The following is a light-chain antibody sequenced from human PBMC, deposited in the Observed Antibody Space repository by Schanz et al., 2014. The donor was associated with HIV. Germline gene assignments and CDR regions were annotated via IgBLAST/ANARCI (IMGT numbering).Light chain of an antibody. J-gene: IGKJ1*01. CDR3: QQFNNWPPEGT. CDR2: RAS. V-gene: IGKV3-15*01. Sequence: EIVLTQSPVTLSLSPGDRATLSCRASQSVSNYLAWYQQKPGQAPRLLIYRASTRATGIPARFSGSGSGTEFTLTISSLLSEDFAIYYCQQFNNWPPEGTFGQGTKVELK. CDR1: QSVSNY.